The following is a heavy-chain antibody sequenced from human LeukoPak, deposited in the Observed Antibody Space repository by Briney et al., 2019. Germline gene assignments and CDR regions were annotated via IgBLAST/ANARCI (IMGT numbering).Heavy chain of an antibody. Sequence: GGSLRLSCAASGFTFCSYAMNWVRQAPGKGLEWVSSINNVASHIYYAHSVKGRFTISRDNAKNSLYLQMNSLSDEDTAVYYCARDPTQYLRYGHFDYWGQGTLVTVSS. CDR3: ARDPTQYLRYGHFDY. CDR1: GFTFCSYA. V-gene: IGHV3-21*01. D-gene: IGHD5/OR15-5a*01. CDR2: INNVASHI. J-gene: IGHJ4*02.